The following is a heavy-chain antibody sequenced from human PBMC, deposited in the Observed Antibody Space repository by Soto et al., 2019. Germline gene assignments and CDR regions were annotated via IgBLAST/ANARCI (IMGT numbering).Heavy chain of an antibody. D-gene: IGHD6-19*01. CDR2: IYPGDSDT. CDR3: ARLSAVSSGSYGVGFPGY. J-gene: IGHJ4*02. V-gene: IGHV5-51*01. CDR1: GYSFTSYW. Sequence: GESLKISCKGPGYSFTSYWIGWVRQMPGKGLEWMGIIYPGDSDTRYSPSFQGQVTISADKSISTAYLQWSSLKASDTAMYYCARLSAVSSGSYGVGFPGYWGQGTLVTVSS.